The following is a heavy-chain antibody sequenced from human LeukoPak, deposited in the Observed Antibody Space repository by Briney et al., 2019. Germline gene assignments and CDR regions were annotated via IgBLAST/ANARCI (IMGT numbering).Heavy chain of an antibody. J-gene: IGHJ3*02. V-gene: IGHV3-23*01. CDR3: AKDWASSSWYSNPTDALDI. Sequence: RSGGSLRLSCAASGFTFSSYAMSWVRQAPGKGLEWVSPISGSGGSTYYIDSVKGRFTISRDNSKNTLYLQMNSLRAEDTAVYYCAKDWASSSWYSNPTDALDIWGQGTMVTVSS. CDR1: GFTFSSYA. CDR2: ISGSGGST. D-gene: IGHD6-13*01.